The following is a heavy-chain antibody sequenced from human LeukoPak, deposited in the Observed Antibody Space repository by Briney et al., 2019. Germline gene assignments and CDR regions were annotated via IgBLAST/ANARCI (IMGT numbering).Heavy chain of an antibody. D-gene: IGHD3-9*01. V-gene: IGHV1-58*01. CDR3: AAGLRYFDWLPPLGY. J-gene: IGHJ4*02. CDR1: GFTFTSSA. CDR2: IVVGSGNT. Sequence: SVTVSCKASGFTFTSSAVQGVRQARGQRLEWMGWIVVGSGNTNYAQKFQERVTITRDMSTSTAYMELSSLRSEDTAVYYCAAGLRYFDWLPPLGYWGQGTLVTVSS.